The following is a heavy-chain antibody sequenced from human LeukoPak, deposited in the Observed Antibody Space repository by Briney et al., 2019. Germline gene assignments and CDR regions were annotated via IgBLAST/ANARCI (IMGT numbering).Heavy chain of an antibody. CDR2: ISSSSSCI. D-gene: IGHD6-13*01. CDR1: GFTFSSYS. Sequence: PGGSLRLSCAASGFTFSSYSMNWVRQAPGKGLEWVSSISSSSSCIYYADSVKGRFTISRDNAKNSLYLQMNSLRAEDTAVYYCARGWQLAPYWYFDLWGRGTLVTVSS. CDR3: ARGWQLAPYWYFDL. J-gene: IGHJ2*01. V-gene: IGHV3-21*01.